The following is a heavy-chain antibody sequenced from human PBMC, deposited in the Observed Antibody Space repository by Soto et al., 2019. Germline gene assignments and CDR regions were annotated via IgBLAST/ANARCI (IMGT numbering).Heavy chain of an antibody. CDR3: ASLTMVRGAFFDH. CDR1: GFTFSSYS. CDR2: ISSSSSYI. D-gene: IGHD3-10*01. J-gene: IGHJ4*02. Sequence: GGSLRLSCAASGFTFSSYSMNWVRQAPGKGLEWVSSISSSSSYIYYADSVKGRFTISRDNAKNSLYLQMNSLRAEDTAVYYCASLTMVRGAFFDHPRRGTPVAIFS. V-gene: IGHV3-21*01.